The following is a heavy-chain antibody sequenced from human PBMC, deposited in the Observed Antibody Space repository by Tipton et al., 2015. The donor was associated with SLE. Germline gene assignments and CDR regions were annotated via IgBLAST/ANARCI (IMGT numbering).Heavy chain of an antibody. V-gene: IGHV3-7*01. Sequence: SLRLSCAASGFTFSSYWMSWVRQAPGKGLEWVANIKQDGSEKYYVDSVKGRFTISRDSAKNSLYLQMNSLRAEDTAVYYCARDTTYSISRVDYFDYWGQGTLVTVSS. CDR3: ARDTTYSISRVDYFDY. J-gene: IGHJ4*02. CDR1: GFTFSSYW. CDR2: IKQDGSEK. D-gene: IGHD6-13*01.